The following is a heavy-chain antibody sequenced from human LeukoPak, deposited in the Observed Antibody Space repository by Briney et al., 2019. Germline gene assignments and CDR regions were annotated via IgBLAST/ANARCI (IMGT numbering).Heavy chain of an antibody. CDR2: IKQDGSQK. CDR1: GFTFSSYW. V-gene: IGHV3-7*04. J-gene: IGHJ4*02. Sequence: HPGGSLRLSCAASGFTFSSYWMSWVRKAPGKGLEWVANIKQDGSQKYYVDSVKGRFTISRDNAKNSLYLQMDSLRAEDTAVYYCAKDLFTLTTFAFDYWGQGILVIVSS. CDR3: AKDLFTLTTFAFDY. D-gene: IGHD3-16*01.